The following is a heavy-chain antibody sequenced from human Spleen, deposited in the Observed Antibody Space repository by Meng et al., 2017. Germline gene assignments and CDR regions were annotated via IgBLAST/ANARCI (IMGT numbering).Heavy chain of an antibody. J-gene: IGHJ4*02. CDR3: TRDPYGGYILYN. V-gene: IGHV1-2*06. CDR2: INPNTGRT. CDR1: GYTFTGYF. Sequence: QVHLVQSGAEVRKPGASVKVSCKASGYTFTGYFMHWVRQAPGQGPEWMGRINPNTGRTNYAQKFQGRVTMTRDTSISTAYMELSSLTSDDTAVYYCTRDPYGGYILYNWGQGTLVTVSS. D-gene: IGHD3-16*01.